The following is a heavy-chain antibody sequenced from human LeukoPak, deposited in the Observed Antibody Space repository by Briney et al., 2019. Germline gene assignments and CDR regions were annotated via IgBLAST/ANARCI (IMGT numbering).Heavy chain of an antibody. D-gene: IGHD6-13*01. CDR3: ARGGYSSSWFPRTDDY. V-gene: IGHV3-74*01. CDR1: GFTFSSYW. CDR2: INRDGSNT. Sequence: PGRSLRLSCAASGFTFSSYWMHWVRQAPGKGLVWVSRINRDGSNTDYADSVRGRFTISRDNAKNSLYLQMNSLRAEDTAVYYCARGGYSSSWFPRTDDYWGQGTLVTVSS. J-gene: IGHJ4*02.